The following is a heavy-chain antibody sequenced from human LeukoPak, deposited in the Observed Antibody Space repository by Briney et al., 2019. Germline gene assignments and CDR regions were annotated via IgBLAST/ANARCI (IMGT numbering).Heavy chain of an antibody. D-gene: IGHD6-13*01. CDR1: GYSFTSYW. V-gene: IGHV5-51*01. Sequence: GESLKISCKGSGYSFTSYWIGWVRQMPGKGLEWMGIIYPGDSDTRYSPSFQGQVTISADKSISTAYLQWSSLKASDTAMYYCARVQRGIAAAGTRGDWFDPWGQGTLVTVSS. CDR3: ARVQRGIAAAGTRGDWFDP. J-gene: IGHJ5*02. CDR2: IYPGDSDT.